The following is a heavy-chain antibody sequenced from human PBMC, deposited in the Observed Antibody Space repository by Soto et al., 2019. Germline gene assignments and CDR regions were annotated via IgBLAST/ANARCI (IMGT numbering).Heavy chain of an antibody. D-gene: IGHD6-13*01. CDR3: ARGVRAGVAY. J-gene: IGHJ4*02. V-gene: IGHV1-8*01. Sequence: RLDSNRGRQATGQGLEWMGWMSPGSGNTGYAQKFQGRVTMTRDTSISTAYMELSSLTSEDTAPYYGARGVRAGVAYWGKGSLVAVTS. CDR2: MSPGSGNT. CDR1: RLD.